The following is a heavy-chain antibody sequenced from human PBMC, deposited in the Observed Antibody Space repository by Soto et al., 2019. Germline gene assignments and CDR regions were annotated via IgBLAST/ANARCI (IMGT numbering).Heavy chain of an antibody. CDR1: GFTFTSYG. J-gene: IGHJ1*01. CDR2: ISGKNGDT. D-gene: IGHD5-12*01. CDR3: ASDLAVDMVATSSGAVVGFIDY. Sequence: QVQLVQSGAEVKKPGASVKVSCKASGFTFTSYGISWVRQAPGQGLEWMGWISGKNGDTNFAQKFQGRVTLTADTSTGSFFMEVSSLRSYDTAIYYCASDLAVDMVATSSGAVVGFIDYWGQGTLVTVSS. V-gene: IGHV1-18*01.